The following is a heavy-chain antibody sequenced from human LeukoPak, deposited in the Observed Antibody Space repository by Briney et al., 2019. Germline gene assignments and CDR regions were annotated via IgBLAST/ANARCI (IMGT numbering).Heavy chain of an antibody. V-gene: IGHV1-18*01. Sequence: ASVKVSCKASGYTVTSYGISWVRQAPGQGLEWMGWISAYNGNTNYAQKLQGRVTMTTDTSTSTAYMELRSLRSDDTAVYYCATLPLYCSGGSCYYYYYGMDVWGQGTTVTVSS. J-gene: IGHJ6*02. D-gene: IGHD2-15*01. CDR3: ATLPLYCSGGSCYYYYYGMDV. CDR2: ISAYNGNT. CDR1: GYTVTSYG.